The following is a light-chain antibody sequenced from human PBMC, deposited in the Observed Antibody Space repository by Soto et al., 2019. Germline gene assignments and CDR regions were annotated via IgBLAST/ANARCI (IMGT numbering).Light chain of an antibody. Sequence: DIQMTQSPSTLSASVGDRVTITCRASQSISSWLAWYQQKPGKAPKLLIYDASSLESAVPSRFSGSGSGTEFTLTISSLQPDDFATYYCQQHNSYPWTFGQGTKVEIK. CDR3: QQHNSYPWT. CDR1: QSISSW. J-gene: IGKJ1*01. CDR2: DAS. V-gene: IGKV1-5*01.